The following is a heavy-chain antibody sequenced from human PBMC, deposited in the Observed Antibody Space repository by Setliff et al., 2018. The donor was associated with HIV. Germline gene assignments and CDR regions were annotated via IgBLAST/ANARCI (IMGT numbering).Heavy chain of an antibody. D-gene: IGHD5-12*01. Sequence: ASVKVSCKASGYTFTSYHIHWVRQAPGQGLEWMGVISPSGGSTSYAQKFQGRVTMTRGTSSGTVYMELSGLRFEDTAMYYCARVGERWLQFYYFDNWGQGTLVTVSS. CDR1: GYTFTSYH. CDR3: ARVGERWLQFYYFDN. V-gene: IGHV1-46*01. CDR2: ISPSGGST. J-gene: IGHJ4*02.